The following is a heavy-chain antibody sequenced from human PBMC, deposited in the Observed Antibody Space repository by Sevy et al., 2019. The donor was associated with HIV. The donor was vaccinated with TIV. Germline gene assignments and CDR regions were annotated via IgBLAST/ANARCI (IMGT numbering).Heavy chain of an antibody. CDR1: GFTFSSYA. CDR3: ARDLEIGNSGSLYYYYYGMDV. D-gene: IGHD1-26*01. Sequence: GGSLRLSCAASGFTFSSYAMHWVRQAPGKGLEWVAVISYDGSNKYYADSVKGRFTISRDNSKNTLYLQMNSLRAEDTAVYYCARDLEIGNSGSLYYYYYGMDVWGQWTTVTVSS. V-gene: IGHV3-30-3*01. CDR2: ISYDGSNK. J-gene: IGHJ6*02.